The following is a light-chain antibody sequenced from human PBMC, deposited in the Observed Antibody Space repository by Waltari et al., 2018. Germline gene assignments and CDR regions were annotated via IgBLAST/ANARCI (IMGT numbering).Light chain of an antibody. V-gene: IGLV3-19*01. CDR2: GKN. CDR3: ESRDTSGTQLV. J-gene: IGLJ3*02. CDR1: SLRSYY. Sequence: SSELTQDPAVSVALTQTVSITCQGDSLRSYYASWYQQKPGQAQILVMYGKNKRPSGIPDRFSGATSGNTASLTITGARAEDEADYYCESRDTSGTQLVFGGGTKLTVL.